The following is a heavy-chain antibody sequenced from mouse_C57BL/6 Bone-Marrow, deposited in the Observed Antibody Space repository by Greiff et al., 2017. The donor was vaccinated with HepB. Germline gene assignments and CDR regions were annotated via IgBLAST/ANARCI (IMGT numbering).Heavy chain of an antibody. CDR2: ISSGGSYT. CDR3: ARHGGY. Sequence: EVKLVESGGDLVKPGGSLKLSCAASGFTFSSYGMSWVRQTPDKRLEWVATISSGGSYTYYPDSVKGRFTVSRDNAKNTLYLQVSSLKSEDTAMYYCARHGGYWGQGTTLTVSS. V-gene: IGHV5-6*01. J-gene: IGHJ2*01. CDR1: GFTFSSYG.